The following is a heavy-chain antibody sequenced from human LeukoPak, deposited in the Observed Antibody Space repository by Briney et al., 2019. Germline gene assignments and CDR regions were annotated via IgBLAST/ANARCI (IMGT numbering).Heavy chain of an antibody. V-gene: IGHV3-21*01. CDR1: GFTFSSYS. Sequence: GESLKISCAASGFTFSSYSMNWVRQAPGKGLEWVSSISSSSSYIYYADSVKGRFTISRDNAKNSLYLQMNSLRAEDTAVYYCARDGDSAITMVRGVTWFDPWGQGTLVTVSS. CDR2: ISSSSSYI. D-gene: IGHD3-10*01. CDR3: ARDGDSAITMVRGVTWFDP. J-gene: IGHJ5*02.